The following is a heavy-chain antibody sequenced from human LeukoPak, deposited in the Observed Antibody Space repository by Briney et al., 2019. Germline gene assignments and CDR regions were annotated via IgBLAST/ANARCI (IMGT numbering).Heavy chain of an antibody. CDR2: IYHSGST. V-gene: IGHV4-30-2*01. D-gene: IGHD3-3*01. J-gene: IGHJ4*02. CDR1: GGSISSGGYS. CDR3: AKVPLRFFHEYAGLPDY. Sequence: SETLSLTCAVSGGSISSGGYSWSWIRQPPGKGLEWIGYIYHSGSTYYNPSLKSRVTISVDRSKNQFSLKLSSVTAADTAMYYCAKVPLRFFHEYAGLPDYWGQGTLVTVSS.